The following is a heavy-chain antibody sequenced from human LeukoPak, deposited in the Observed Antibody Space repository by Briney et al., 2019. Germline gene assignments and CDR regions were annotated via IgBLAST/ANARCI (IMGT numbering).Heavy chain of an antibody. CDR2: ISYDGSNK. CDR1: GFTFSSYG. V-gene: IGHV3-30*03. CDR3: ARVRGSPGSFDI. Sequence: GRSLRLSCAASGFTFSSYGMHWVRQAPGKGLEWVAVISYDGSNKYYADSVKGRFTISRVNSKNSLYLQMNSLRAEDTAVYYCARVRGSPGSFDIWGQGTMVTVSS. J-gene: IGHJ3*02. D-gene: IGHD1-26*01.